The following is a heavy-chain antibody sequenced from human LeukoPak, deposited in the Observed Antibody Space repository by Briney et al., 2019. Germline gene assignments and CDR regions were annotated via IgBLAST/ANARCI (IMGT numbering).Heavy chain of an antibody. Sequence: ASVEVSCAASGYTFTNYYIHWVRQAPGQGLEWMGIINPSGGSTTYAQKFQGRVTMTRDTSTSTVYMELSSLRAEDTAVYYCVSVAGIYDSSGYYLDYWGQGTLVTVSS. J-gene: IGHJ4*02. CDR1: GYTFTNYY. V-gene: IGHV1-46*01. CDR2: INPSGGST. D-gene: IGHD3-22*01. CDR3: VSVAGIYDSSGYYLDY.